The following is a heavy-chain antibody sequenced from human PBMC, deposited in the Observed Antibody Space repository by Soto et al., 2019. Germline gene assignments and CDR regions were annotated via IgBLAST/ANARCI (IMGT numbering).Heavy chain of an antibody. D-gene: IGHD3-10*01. V-gene: IGHV3-23*01. J-gene: IGHJ3*02. CDR3: AKGPDPGAFDI. CDR1: GFTFRSYA. CDR2: FGGPDFNT. Sequence: EVQLLESGGGLVQPGGSLRLSCAASGFTFRSYAMSWVRQAPGRGLEWVSTFGGPDFNTYYADSVKGRFTVSRDNDNSALFLQMNGLRAEDTAVYYCAKGPDPGAFDIWGQGTLVTVSS.